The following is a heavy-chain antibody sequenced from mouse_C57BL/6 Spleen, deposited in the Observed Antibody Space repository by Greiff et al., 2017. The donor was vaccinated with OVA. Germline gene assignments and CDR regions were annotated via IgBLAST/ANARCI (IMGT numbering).Heavy chain of an antibody. Sequence: EVQRVESGPELVKPGASVKISCKASGYSFTGYYMNWVKQSPEKSLEWIGEINPSTGGTTYNQKFKAKATLTVDKSSSTAYMQLKSLTSEDSAVYYCARATDYWGQGTTLTVSS. CDR1: GYSFTGYY. V-gene: IGHV1-42*01. CDR2: INPSTGGT. J-gene: IGHJ2*01. CDR3: ARATDY. D-gene: IGHD1-1*01.